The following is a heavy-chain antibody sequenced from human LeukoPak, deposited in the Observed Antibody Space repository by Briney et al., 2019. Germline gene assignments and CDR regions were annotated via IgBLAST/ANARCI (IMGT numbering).Heavy chain of an antibody. CDR1: GFTFTTDG. CDR2: IWNDGSYK. Sequence: PGGSLRLSCAASGFTFTTDGMHWVRQAPGKGLEWVAVIWNDGSYKHYADSVKGRFTISRDDSKNTIYLQMNSLRAEDTAVYYCARDLWQQMTQGYDYWGQGTLVTVSS. J-gene: IGHJ4*02. D-gene: IGHD6-13*01. CDR3: ARDLWQQMTQGYDY. V-gene: IGHV3-33*01.